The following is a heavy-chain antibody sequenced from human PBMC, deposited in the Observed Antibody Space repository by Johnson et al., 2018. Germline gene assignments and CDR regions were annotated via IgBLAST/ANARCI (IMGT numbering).Heavy chain of an antibody. CDR3: AREDRGYSSGYPH. V-gene: IGHV1-8*01. J-gene: IGHJ1*01. D-gene: IGHD3-22*01. CDR2: MNPNSGNT. CDR1: GYTFTSYD. Sequence: VQLVESGAEVKKPGASVKVSCKASGYTFTSYDINWVRQATGQGLEWMGWMNPNSGNTGYAQKFQGRVTMTRDTSTSTVYMELSSLRSEDSAVYYCAREDRGYSSGYPHWGQGTLVTVSS.